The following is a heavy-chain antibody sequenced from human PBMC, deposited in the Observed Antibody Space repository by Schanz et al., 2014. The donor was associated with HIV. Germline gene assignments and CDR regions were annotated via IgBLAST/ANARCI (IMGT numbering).Heavy chain of an antibody. J-gene: IGHJ4*02. D-gene: IGHD2-15*01. CDR2: ISYDGNTK. Sequence: QVQLVESGGGVVQPGRSQRLSCAASGFTFRSYGMHWVRQAPGKGLEWVALISYDGNTKYYADSVKGRFSISRDKSKNTLYLQMNRLRAEDTAVYYCARGGIWEWDQPDFDYWGQGTLVTVSS. V-gene: IGHV3-30*03. CDR1: GFTFRSYG. CDR3: ARGGIWEWDQPDFDY.